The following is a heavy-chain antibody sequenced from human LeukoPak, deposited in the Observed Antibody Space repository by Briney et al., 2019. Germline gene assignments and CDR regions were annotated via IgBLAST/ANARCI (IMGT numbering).Heavy chain of an antibody. CDR3: ARVGRYCSGGSCYHAHKSPAFDY. CDR1: GGSISSGGYY. D-gene: IGHD2-15*01. CDR2: IYYSGST. V-gene: IGHV4-31*03. J-gene: IGHJ4*02. Sequence: SQTLSLTCTVSGGSISSGGYYWSWIRQHPGKGLEWIGYIYYSGSTYYNPSLKSRVTISVDTSKNQFSLKLSSVTAADTAVYYCARVGRYCSGGSCYHAHKSPAFDYWGQGTLVTVSS.